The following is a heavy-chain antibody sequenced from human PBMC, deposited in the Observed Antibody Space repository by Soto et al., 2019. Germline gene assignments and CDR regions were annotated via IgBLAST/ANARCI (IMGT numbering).Heavy chain of an antibody. J-gene: IGHJ6*02. CDR3: ARGDSTDCSNGVCSFFYNHDMDV. CDR1: GYSFTDYH. V-gene: IGHV1-2*04. D-gene: IGHD2-8*01. Sequence: ASVKVSCKASGYSFTDYHIHWVRQAPGQGLEWLGRINPKSGGTSTAQKFQGWVTMTTDTSISTASMELTRLSSDDTAIYYCARGDSTDCSNGVCSFFYNHDMDVWGQGTTVTVSS. CDR2: INPKSGGT.